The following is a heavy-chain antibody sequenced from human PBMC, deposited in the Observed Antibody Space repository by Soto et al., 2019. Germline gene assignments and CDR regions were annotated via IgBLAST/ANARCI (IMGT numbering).Heavy chain of an antibody. CDR3: AKDMKWGGMTTIHYFDS. CDR2: ISANGDNV. V-gene: IGHV3-9*01. CDR1: GFTVDDYA. D-gene: IGHD4-17*01. J-gene: IGHJ4*02. Sequence: PGGSMRLSCVASGFTVDDYAMHWIRQDQKKGLEWVSGISANGDNVDYADTVKGRFTVSRDNAKNSLFLQMNSLRPEDTALYFCAKDMKWGGMTTIHYFDSWGQGTQVTVPS.